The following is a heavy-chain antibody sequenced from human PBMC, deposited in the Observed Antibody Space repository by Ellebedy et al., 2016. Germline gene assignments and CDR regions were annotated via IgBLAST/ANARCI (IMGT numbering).Heavy chain of an antibody. Sequence: GESLKISCAASGFTFSSYAMTWVRQAPGKGLEWVSAISGSGGSTYYADSVKGRFTISRDNSKITLYLQMNSLRAEDTAVYYCAKDNYGDYVQSYWGQGTLVTVSS. J-gene: IGHJ4*02. D-gene: IGHD4-17*01. CDR1: GFTFSSYA. V-gene: IGHV3-23*01. CDR3: AKDNYGDYVQSY. CDR2: ISGSGGST.